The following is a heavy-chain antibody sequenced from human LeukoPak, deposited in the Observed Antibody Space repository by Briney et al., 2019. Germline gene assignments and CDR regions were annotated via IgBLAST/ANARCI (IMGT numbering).Heavy chain of an antibody. CDR2: IYSGGST. Sequence: EGSLRLSCAASGFTVSSNYMSWVRQAPGKGLEWVSVIYSGGSTYYADSMKGRFTISRDNSKNTLYLQMNSLRAEDTAVYYCARDGTGRLYLEYWGQGTLVTVSS. CDR1: GFTVSSNY. V-gene: IGHV3-66*01. J-gene: IGHJ4*02. CDR3: ARDGTGRLYLEY. D-gene: IGHD3/OR15-3a*01.